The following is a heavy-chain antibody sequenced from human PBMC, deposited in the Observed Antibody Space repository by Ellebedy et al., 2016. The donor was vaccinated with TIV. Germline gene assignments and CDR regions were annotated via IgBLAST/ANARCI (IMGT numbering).Heavy chain of an antibody. D-gene: IGHD3-3*01. CDR2: IKFDEVEA. CDR3: AKDILRNVLRFLEWLLFGVWW. J-gene: IGHJ4*02. V-gene: IGHV3-7*05. Sequence: GESLKISCAASGFTFSRYWMGWLRQAPGKGLEWVAHIKFDEVEAYHADSVKGRFVISRDNAKNSLYLQMNSLRAEDTALYYCAKDILRNVLRFLEWLLFGVWWWGQGTLVTVSS. CDR1: GFTFSRYW.